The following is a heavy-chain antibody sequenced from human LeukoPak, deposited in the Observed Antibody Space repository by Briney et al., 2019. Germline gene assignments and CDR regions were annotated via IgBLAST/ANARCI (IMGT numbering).Heavy chain of an antibody. V-gene: IGHV3-30*04. J-gene: IGHJ6*02. Sequence: GGSLRLSCAASGFTFSSYAMHWVRQAPGKGLEWVAVISYDGSNKYYADSVKGRLTISRDNSKNTLYLQMNSLRAEDTAVYYCARDSDVVMVATTGYYYYYGMDVWGQGTTVTVSS. CDR2: ISYDGSNK. CDR1: GFTFSSYA. CDR3: ARDSDVVMVATTGYYYYYGMDV. D-gene: IGHD5-12*01.